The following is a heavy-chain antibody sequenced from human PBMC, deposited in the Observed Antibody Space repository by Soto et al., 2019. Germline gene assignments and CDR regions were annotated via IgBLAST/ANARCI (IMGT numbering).Heavy chain of an antibody. J-gene: IGHJ6*02. V-gene: IGHV3-23*01. CDR3: AKDGYYYGSGSSRPSPWEDYYYYGMDV. Sequence: PGGSLRLSCAASGFTFSSYAMSWVRQAPGKGLEWVSAISGSGGSTYYADSVKGRFTISRDNSKNTLYLQMNSLRAEDTAVYYCAKDGYYYGSGSSRPSPWEDYYYYGMDVWGQGTTVTVSS. D-gene: IGHD3-10*01. CDR1: GFTFSSYA. CDR2: ISGSGGST.